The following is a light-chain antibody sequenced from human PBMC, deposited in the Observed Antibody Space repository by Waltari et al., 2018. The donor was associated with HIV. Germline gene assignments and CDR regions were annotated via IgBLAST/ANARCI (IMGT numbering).Light chain of an antibody. Sequence: TWGASQSINNFLNWYQQKPGKAPKLLIYGASRLHSGAPSRFSGSGSGTEFTLTVHSLQPEDFATYYWQQSYTTPSTFGRGTKVEIK. V-gene: IGKV1-39*01. CDR2: GAS. CDR1: QSINNF. CDR3: QQSYTTPST. J-gene: IGKJ4*02.